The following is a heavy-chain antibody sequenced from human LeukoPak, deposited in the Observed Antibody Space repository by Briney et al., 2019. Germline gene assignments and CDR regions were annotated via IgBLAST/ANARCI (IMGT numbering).Heavy chain of an antibody. D-gene: IGHD3-10*01. CDR1: GFTFSSYA. Sequence: GGSLRLSCAAPGFTFSSYAMSWVRQAPGKGLEWVSSISSSSSYIYYADSVKGRFTISRDNAKNSLYLQMNSLRAEDTAVYYCARALEYYGSGSYVDIWGQGTLVTVSS. V-gene: IGHV3-21*01. CDR2: ISSSSSYI. J-gene: IGHJ4*02. CDR3: ARALEYYGSGSYVDI.